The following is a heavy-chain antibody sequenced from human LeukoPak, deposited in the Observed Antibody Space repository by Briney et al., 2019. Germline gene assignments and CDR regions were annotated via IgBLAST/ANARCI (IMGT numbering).Heavy chain of an antibody. V-gene: IGHV3-23*01. Sequence: GGSLRLSCAASGFTFSSYAMSWVRQAPGKGLEWVSTVSGGSLSTYSADSVKGRFTISRDNSKNTLYLQMNSLGAEDTAVYYCARDAATGGYFDYWGQGTLVTVSS. CDR3: ARDAATGGYFDY. CDR1: GFTFSSYA. CDR2: VSGGSLST. J-gene: IGHJ4*02. D-gene: IGHD3-10*01.